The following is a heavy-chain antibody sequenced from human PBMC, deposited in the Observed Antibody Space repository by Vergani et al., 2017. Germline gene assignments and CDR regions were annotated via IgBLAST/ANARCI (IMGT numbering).Heavy chain of an antibody. CDR3: ARMIVVPASVSGAFDI. Sequence: QVQLPESGPGLVKPSETLSLTCTVSGYSISSGYYWGWIRQPPGKGLEWIGSIYHSGSTDYNPSLKSRVTISVDTSKNQFSLKLSSVTAADTAVYYCARMIVVPASVSGAFDIWGQGTMVTVSS. CDR1: GYSISSGYY. J-gene: IGHJ3*02. V-gene: IGHV4-38-2*02. D-gene: IGHD3-22*01. CDR2: IYHSGST.